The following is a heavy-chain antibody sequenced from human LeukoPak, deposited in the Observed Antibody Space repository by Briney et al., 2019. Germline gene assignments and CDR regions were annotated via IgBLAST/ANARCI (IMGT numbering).Heavy chain of an antibody. CDR2: IYSSGST. V-gene: IGHV4-39*01. Sequence: SETLSLTCTVSGDSISQSNYYWGWLRQPPGEALEWLGSIYSSGSTYYDPPLKSRITVSADMSKNQFSLKVTSVTAADTAVYYCARHGNDYGDFWFDYWGLGNLVIVSS. CDR1: GDSISQSNYY. CDR3: ARHGNDYGDFWFDY. J-gene: IGHJ4*02. D-gene: IGHD4-17*01.